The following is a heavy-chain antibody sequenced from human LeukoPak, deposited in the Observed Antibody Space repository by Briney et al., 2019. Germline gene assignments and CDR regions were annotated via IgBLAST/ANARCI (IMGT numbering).Heavy chain of an antibody. D-gene: IGHD4-23*01. CDR3: AKAHGGNSYYFDY. J-gene: IGHJ4*02. CDR2: ISWNSGSI. Sequence: PGGSLRLSCAASGFTFDDYAMHWVRQAPGKGLEWVSGISWNSGSIGYADSVKGRFNISRDNAKNSLYLQMNSLRAEDTALYYCAKAHGGNSYYFDYWGQGTLVTVSS. V-gene: IGHV3-9*01. CDR1: GFTFDDYA.